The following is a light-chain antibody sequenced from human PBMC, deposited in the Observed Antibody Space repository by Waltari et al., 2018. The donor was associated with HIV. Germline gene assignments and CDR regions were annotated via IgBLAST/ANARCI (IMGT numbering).Light chain of an antibody. CDR1: SSNFGSNT. Sequence: QSVLTQPPSASGTPGQRVTISCSGSSSNFGSNTVNWYQQLPGTAPKLLIYSNIPRPSGVPDRVSGSKSGTSASLAISGLQSDDEADYYCAAWDDSLNGLWVCGGGTKLTVL. J-gene: IGLJ3*02. CDR3: AAWDDSLNGLWV. CDR2: SNI. V-gene: IGLV1-44*01.